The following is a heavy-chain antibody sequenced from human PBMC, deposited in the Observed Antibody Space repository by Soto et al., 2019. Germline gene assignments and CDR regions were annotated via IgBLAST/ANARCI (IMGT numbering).Heavy chain of an antibody. CDR1: GRSLMPLSGYY. J-gene: IGHJ6*02. D-gene: IGHD6-13*01. Sequence: PSETLSLTCAVYGRSLMPLSGYYWSWIRQPPGKGLEWIGEINHSGTTNYNPSLKSRVTMSVDTSKNQLSLKLTSVTAADTVVYCCARLRVGAAAGIWYYYYGMDAWGQGTTVTVSS. CDR2: INHSGTT. CDR3: ARLRVGAAAGIWYYYYGMDA. V-gene: IGHV4-34*01.